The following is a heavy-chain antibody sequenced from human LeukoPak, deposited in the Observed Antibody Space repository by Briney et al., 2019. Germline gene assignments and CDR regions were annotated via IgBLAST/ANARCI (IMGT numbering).Heavy chain of an antibody. D-gene: IGHD2-21*01. Sequence: SETLSLTCAVYGGSFSGYYWSWIRQPPGKGLEWIGEINHSGSTNYNPSLKSRVTISVDTSKNQFSLKLSSVTAADTAVYYCARGRYSLHFDYWGQGTLVTVSS. CDR3: ARGRYSLHFDY. J-gene: IGHJ4*02. V-gene: IGHV4-34*01. CDR1: GGSFSGYY. CDR2: INHSGST.